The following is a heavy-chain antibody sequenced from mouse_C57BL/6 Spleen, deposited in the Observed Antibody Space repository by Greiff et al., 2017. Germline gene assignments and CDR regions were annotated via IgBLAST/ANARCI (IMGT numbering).Heavy chain of an antibody. Sequence: DVKLVESGGGLVQPKGSLKLSCAASGFSFNTYAMNWVRQAPGKGLEWVARIRSKSNNYATYYADSVKDRFTISRDDSESMLYLQMNNLKTEDTAMYYCVRDYLYYAMDYWGQGTSVTVSS. V-gene: IGHV10-1*01. CDR3: VRDYLYYAMDY. D-gene: IGHD5-5*01. CDR2: IRSKSNNYAT. J-gene: IGHJ4*01. CDR1: GFSFNTYA.